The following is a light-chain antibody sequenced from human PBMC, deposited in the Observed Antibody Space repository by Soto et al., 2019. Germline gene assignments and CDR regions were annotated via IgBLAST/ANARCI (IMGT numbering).Light chain of an antibody. CDR3: YSCSRSSGTRYV. CDR2: DVS. CDR1: SSDIGTYNY. Sequence: QSVLTQPASVSGSPGQSITISCTGTSSDIGTYNYVSWYQQHPGQAPKLMIYDVSNRPSGVSDRFSGSKSGNTASLTISVLQAEDEADYYCYSCSRSSGTRYVFGTGTKLTVL. V-gene: IGLV2-14*03. J-gene: IGLJ1*01.